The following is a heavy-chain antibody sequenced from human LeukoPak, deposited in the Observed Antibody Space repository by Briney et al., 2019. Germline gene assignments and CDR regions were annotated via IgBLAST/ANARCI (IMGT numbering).Heavy chain of an antibody. CDR1: GFTFSSYW. D-gene: IGHD2-2*03. Sequence: PGGSLRLSCAASGFTFSSYWMSWVRQAPGKGLEWVANIKQDGSEKYYADSVKGRFTISRDNAENTVYLQMNSLRAEDTAVYYCAREYPDGFYYYYYYMDVWGKGTTVAVSS. CDR3: AREYPDGFYYYYYYMDV. J-gene: IGHJ6*03. CDR2: IKQDGSEK. V-gene: IGHV3-7*01.